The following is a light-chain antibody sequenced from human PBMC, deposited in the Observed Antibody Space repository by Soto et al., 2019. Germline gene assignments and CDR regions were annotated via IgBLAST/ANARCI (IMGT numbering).Light chain of an antibody. CDR2: SAS. V-gene: IGKV3-20*01. Sequence: EIVLTQSPGTLSLSPGERATLSCRASQSVSSRNLAWYQQKPGQAPRLLIYSASSRATGIPDRFSGSGSGTDFTLTISRLEPEDLAVYYCQQYGSSPITFGPGTKVDIK. J-gene: IGKJ3*01. CDR3: QQYGSSPIT. CDR1: QSVSSRN.